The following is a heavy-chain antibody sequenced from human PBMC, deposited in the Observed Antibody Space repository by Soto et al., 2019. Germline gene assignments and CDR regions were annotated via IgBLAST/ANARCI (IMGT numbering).Heavy chain of an antibody. D-gene: IGHD5-12*01. CDR2: INPILGTP. J-gene: IGHJ4*02. CDR1: GLTYSSSA. CDR3: ARGSVDVVATSAFDY. V-gene: IGHV1-69*01. Sequence: QVQRVQSGAEVRKPGSSVKVSCKASGLTYSSSAISWVRQAPGQGPEWMGGINPILGTPDYAPKFQGRVTITADESTRTVYMVLSSLRSEDTAMYYCARGSVDVVATSAFDYWGQGTLVTVSS.